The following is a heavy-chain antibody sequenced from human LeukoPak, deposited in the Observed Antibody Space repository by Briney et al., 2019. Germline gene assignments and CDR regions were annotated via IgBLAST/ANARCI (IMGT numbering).Heavy chain of an antibody. CDR1: GGSISSGSYC. Sequence: SQTLSLTCTVSGGSISSGSYCWSWIRQPAGKGLEWIGRICASGSTNYNPSLKSRVTISVDTSKNQFSMKLSSVTAADTAVYYRARGLSNLEYWGQGTLVTVSS. CDR3: ARGLSNLEY. V-gene: IGHV4-61*02. D-gene: IGHD4-11*01. J-gene: IGHJ4*02. CDR2: ICASGST.